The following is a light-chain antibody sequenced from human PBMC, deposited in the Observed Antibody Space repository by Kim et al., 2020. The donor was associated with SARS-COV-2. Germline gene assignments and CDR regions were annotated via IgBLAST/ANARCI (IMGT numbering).Light chain of an antibody. Sequence: DIQMTQSPSTLSASVGDRVTITFRASQSISTWLAWYQQKPGKAPKRLINDVSTLESGVPSRFSGSGSGTEFTLTVTSLQPDDFATYSCQKYASDYACGQGTKLEI. J-gene: IGKJ2*01. CDR3: QKYASDYA. V-gene: IGKV1-5*01. CDR1: QSISTW. CDR2: DVS.